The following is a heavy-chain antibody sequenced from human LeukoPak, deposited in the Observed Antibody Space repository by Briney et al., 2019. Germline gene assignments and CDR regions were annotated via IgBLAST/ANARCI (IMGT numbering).Heavy chain of an antibody. CDR3: ARHGTYYYDSSPEGYFDY. J-gene: IGHJ4*02. D-gene: IGHD3-22*01. V-gene: IGHV4-59*08. Sequence: SETLSLTCTVSGGSISSYYWSWIRQPPGKGLEWNGYIHYSGSTNYNPSLKSRVTISVDTSKNQFSLKLSSVTAADTAVYYCARHGTYYYDSSPEGYFDYWGQGTLVTVSS. CDR1: GGSISSYY. CDR2: IHYSGST.